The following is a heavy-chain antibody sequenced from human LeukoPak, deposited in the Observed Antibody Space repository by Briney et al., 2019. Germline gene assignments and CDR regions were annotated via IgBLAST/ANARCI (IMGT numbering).Heavy chain of an antibody. V-gene: IGHV1-2*02. CDR1: GYTFTGYY. J-gene: IGHJ4*02. D-gene: IGHD3-10*01. CDR3: ARGEYGSGSYYGGY. Sequence: ASVKVSCKASGYTFTGYYMHWLRQAHGQGLELMGWITYTGGRKNYAKMLQGRVTMTRDTSISAAYMERSRLRYDDTAVYYGARGEYGSGSYYGGYWGQGALVTVSS. CDR2: ITYTGGRK.